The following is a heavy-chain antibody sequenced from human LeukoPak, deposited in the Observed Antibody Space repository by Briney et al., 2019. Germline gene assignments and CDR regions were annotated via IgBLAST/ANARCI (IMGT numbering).Heavy chain of an antibody. V-gene: IGHV3-21*01. CDR3: ARGPLPDY. CDR1: GFTFSSYS. Sequence: NPGGSLRLSCAASGFTFSSYSMNWVRQAPGKGLEWVSSISSSSSIYYADSVKGRFTISRDNAKNSLYLQMNSLRAEDTAVYYCARGPLPDYWGQGTLVTVSS. CDR2: ISSSSSI. J-gene: IGHJ4*02.